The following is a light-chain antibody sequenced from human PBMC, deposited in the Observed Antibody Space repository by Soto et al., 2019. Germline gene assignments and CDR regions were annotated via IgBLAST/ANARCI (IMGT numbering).Light chain of an antibody. CDR1: QSLSSNY. J-gene: IGKJ1*01. Sequence: EILLTQSPGTLSLSPWEIVTLSCRASQSLSSNYLAWYQQKPGQAPRLLIYGASSRATGIPNRFSGSGSGTDFTLTISRLEPEDFALYFCQQYDGSPLTFGQGTKVDIK. CDR3: QQYDGSPLT. CDR2: GAS. V-gene: IGKV3-20*01.